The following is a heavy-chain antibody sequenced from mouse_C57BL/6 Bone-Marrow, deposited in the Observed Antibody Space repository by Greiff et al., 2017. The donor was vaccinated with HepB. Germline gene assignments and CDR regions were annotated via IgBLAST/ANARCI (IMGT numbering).Heavy chain of an antibody. CDR1: GYTFTSYW. CDR2: IDPSDSYT. Sequence: QVQLQQPGAELVMPGASVKLSCKASGYTFTSYWMHWVKQRPGQGLEWIGEIDPSDSYTNYNQKFKGKSTLTVDKSSSTAYMQLSSLTSEDSAVYYCARGFFAYWGQGTRVTVSA. V-gene: IGHV1-69*01. J-gene: IGHJ3*01. D-gene: IGHD3-1*01. CDR3: ARGFFAY.